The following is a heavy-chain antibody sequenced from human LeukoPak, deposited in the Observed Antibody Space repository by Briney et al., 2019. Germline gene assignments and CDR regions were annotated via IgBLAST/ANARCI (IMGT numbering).Heavy chain of an antibody. CDR1: GGSISSYY. V-gene: IGHV4-59*01. CDR2: IYYSGST. J-gene: IGHJ5*02. D-gene: IGHD3-3*01. CDR3: AREGLLEWLTGFDP. Sequence: PSETLSLTCTVSGGSISSYYWSWIRQPPGKGLEWIGYIYYSGSTNYNPSLKSRVTISVDTSKNQFSLKLSSVTAADTAVYYCAREGLLEWLTGFDPWGQGTLVTVSS.